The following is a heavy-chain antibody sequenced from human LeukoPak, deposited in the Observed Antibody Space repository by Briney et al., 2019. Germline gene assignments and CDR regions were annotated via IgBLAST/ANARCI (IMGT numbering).Heavy chain of an antibody. CDR2: ISGSGGST. J-gene: IGHJ4*02. V-gene: IGHV3-23*01. Sequence: ARXXVRQAPGKGXEWGSAISGSGGSTYYADSVKGRFTISRDNSKNTLYLQMNSLRAEDTAVYYCARGLSSSWPNDYWGQGTLVTVSS. CDR1: A. D-gene: IGHD6-13*01. CDR3: ARGLSSSWPNDY.